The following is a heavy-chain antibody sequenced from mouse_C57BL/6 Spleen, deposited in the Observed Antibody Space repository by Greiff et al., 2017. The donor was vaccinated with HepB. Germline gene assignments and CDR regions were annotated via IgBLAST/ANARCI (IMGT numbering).Heavy chain of an antibody. CDR2: ISYDGSN. CDR3: AEEEDDWYFDV. Sequence: EVQRVESGPGLVKPSQSLSLTCSVTGYSITSGYYWNWIRQFPGNKLEWMGYISYDGSNNYNPSLKNRISITRDTTKNQFFLKLTSVTTEDTATYYCAEEEDDWYFDVWGTGTTVTVSS. J-gene: IGHJ1*03. CDR1: GYSITSGYY. V-gene: IGHV3-6*01.